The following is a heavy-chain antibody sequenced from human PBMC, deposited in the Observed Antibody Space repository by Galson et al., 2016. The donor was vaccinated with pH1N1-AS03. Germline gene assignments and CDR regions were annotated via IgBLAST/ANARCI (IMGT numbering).Heavy chain of an antibody. D-gene: IGHD4-23*01. CDR3: VRDFRWGGNSGY. V-gene: IGHV3-66*01. CDR2: IYSGGTT. J-gene: IGHJ4*02. CDR1: GFTVSSSH. Sequence: SLRLSCAASGFTVSSSHMNWVRQAPGKGLEWVSIIYSGGTTYYADSVKGRFIVSRDNSKNTLHLQMNSLRAEDTAVYYCVRDFRWGGNSGYWGQGTLVTVSS.